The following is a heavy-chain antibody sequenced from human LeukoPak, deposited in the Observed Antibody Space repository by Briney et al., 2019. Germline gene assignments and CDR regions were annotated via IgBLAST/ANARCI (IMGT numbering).Heavy chain of an antibody. D-gene: IGHD3-3*01. CDR1: GGSISSGDYY. J-gene: IGHJ3*02. CDR3: ARERTDDFWSGYPLAAFDI. V-gene: IGHV4-30-4*01. CDR2: IYYSGST. Sequence: TLSLTCTVSGGSISSGDYYWSWIRPPPGKGLEWIGYIYYSGSTYYNPSLKSRVTISVDTSKNQFSLKLSSVTAADTAVYYCARERTDDFWSGYPLAAFDIWGQGTMVTVSS.